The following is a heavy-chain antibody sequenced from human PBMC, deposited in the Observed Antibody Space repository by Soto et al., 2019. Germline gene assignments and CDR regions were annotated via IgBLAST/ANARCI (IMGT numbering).Heavy chain of an antibody. CDR2: IIPIFGTA. D-gene: IGHD2-2*02. V-gene: IGHV1-69*06. J-gene: IGHJ5*02. CDR3: ARDGRDVVVPAAILGSEWFDP. CDR1: GGTFSSYA. Sequence: SVKVSCKASGGTFSSYAISWVRQAPGQGLEWMGGIIPIFGTANYAQKFQGRVTITADKSTSTAYMELSSLRSEDTAVYYCARDGRDVVVPAAILGSEWFDPWVQGTLVTVSS.